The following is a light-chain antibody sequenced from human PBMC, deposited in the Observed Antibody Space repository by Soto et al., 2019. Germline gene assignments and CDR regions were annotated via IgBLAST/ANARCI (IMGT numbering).Light chain of an antibody. Sequence: EIVLTQSPATLSLSPGERATLSCRASPSVTNYLAWYQQKPGQPPRPLIYGAFNRAAGIPARFSGSGSGTDFTLTISSLGPEDSAVYYCQQRNIWPPVTFGQGTRLRL. CDR1: PSVTNY. J-gene: IGKJ5*01. V-gene: IGKV3-11*01. CDR2: GAF. CDR3: QQRNIWPPVT.